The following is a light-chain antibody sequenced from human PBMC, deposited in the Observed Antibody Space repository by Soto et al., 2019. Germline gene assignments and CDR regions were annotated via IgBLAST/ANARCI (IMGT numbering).Light chain of an antibody. Sequence: EVVMTQSPATLSVSPGERATLSCRASQSVTGNLAWYQQKPGQAPRLLIYGASTRATGIPARFSGSGSGTEFTLTISSLQSEYFAVYYCQQYHDWPPVTFGQGTRLEIK. CDR1: QSVTGN. CDR2: GAS. CDR3: QQYHDWPPVT. V-gene: IGKV3-15*01. J-gene: IGKJ5*01.